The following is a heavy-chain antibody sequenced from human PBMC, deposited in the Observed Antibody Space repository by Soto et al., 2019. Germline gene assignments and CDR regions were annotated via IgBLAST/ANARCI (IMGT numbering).Heavy chain of an antibody. CDR2: IDPSDSYT. CDR1: GYSFTSYW. Sequence: GQSLKISCKGSGYSFTSYWIIWVRQMPGKGLEWMGRIDPSDSYTNYSPSFQGHVTISADKSISTAYLQWSSLKASDTALYYCASEGYYYGMDVWGQGITVTVS. CDR3: ASEGYYYGMDV. V-gene: IGHV5-10-1*01. J-gene: IGHJ6*02.